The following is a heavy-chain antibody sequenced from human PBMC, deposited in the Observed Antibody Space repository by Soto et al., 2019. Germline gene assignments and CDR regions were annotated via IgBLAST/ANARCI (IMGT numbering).Heavy chain of an antibody. D-gene: IGHD4-17*01. CDR3: AKPSSPADYQAAPNKWFAP. CDR1: GGSISSTRDY. J-gene: IGHJ5*02. V-gene: IGHV4-39*07. CDR2: IYYSGST. Sequence: SCTLDLTCTVSGGSISSTRDYGGWIRQPPGKGLEWIGSIYYSGSTYYNPSLKSRVTISVDTSKNQFSLKLSSVTAEDTAVYYCAKPSSPADYQAAPNKWFAPWGQGTQVTVSP.